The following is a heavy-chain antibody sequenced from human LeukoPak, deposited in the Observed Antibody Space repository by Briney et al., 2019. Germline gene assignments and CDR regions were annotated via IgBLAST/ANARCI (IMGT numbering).Heavy chain of an antibody. CDR3: ARLRSIVDSSSWNELFDY. J-gene: IGHJ4*02. V-gene: IGHV4-30-4*01. CDR2: IYYSGST. D-gene: IGHD6-13*01. CDR1: GGSISSGDYY. Sequence: SETLSLTCTVSGGSISSGDYYWSWIRQPPGKGLEWIGYIYYSGSTYYNPSLKSRVTISVDTSKNQFSLKLSSVTAADTAVYYCARLRSIVDSSSWNELFDYWGQGTLVTVSS.